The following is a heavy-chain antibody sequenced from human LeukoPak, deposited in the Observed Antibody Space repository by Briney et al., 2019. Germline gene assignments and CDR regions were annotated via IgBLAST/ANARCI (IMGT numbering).Heavy chain of an antibody. CDR2: ISYDGSNE. CDR3: AKDREAMVATLDY. D-gene: IGHD5-12*01. V-gene: IGHV3-30*18. Sequence: GRSLRLSCAASGFTFSSYGMHWVRQAPGKGLEWVAVISYDGSNEYYADSVKGRFTISRDNSKNTLYLQMNSLRAEDTAVYYCAKDREAMVATLDYWGQGTLVTVSS. J-gene: IGHJ4*02. CDR1: GFTFSSYG.